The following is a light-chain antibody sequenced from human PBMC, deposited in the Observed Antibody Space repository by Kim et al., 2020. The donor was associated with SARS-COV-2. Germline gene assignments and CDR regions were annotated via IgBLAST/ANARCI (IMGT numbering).Light chain of an antibody. V-gene: IGKV1-39*01. CDR2: DAS. Sequence: DIQMTQSPSPLSASVGDRVTISCRSSQHIVKYLNWYQQRGGEAPKLLVYDASTLVTGVPSRFSGGGSGTEFSLTITGLQPEDFATYYCQQSYHIPITFGQGTRLEIK. CDR1: QHIVKY. CDR3: QQSYHIPIT. J-gene: IGKJ5*01.